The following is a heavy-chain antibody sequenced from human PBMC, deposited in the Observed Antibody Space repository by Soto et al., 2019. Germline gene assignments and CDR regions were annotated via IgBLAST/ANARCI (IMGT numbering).Heavy chain of an antibody. J-gene: IGHJ4*02. CDR2: SRNKANSYTT. Sequence: EVQLVESGGGLVQPGGSLRLSCAASGFTFSDHYMDWVRQAPGKGPEWVGRSRNKANSYTTEYAASVKGRFTISRDDSKNSVYMQMNSLKTEDTAVYYCARSLYDLGGYYGDYWGQGTLVTVSS. CDR1: GFTFSDHY. V-gene: IGHV3-72*01. CDR3: ARSLYDLGGYYGDY. D-gene: IGHD3-22*01.